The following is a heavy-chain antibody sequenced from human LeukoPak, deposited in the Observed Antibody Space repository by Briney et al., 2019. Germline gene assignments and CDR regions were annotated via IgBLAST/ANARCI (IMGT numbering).Heavy chain of an antibody. Sequence: SETLSLTCTVSGGSISSSSYYWGWIRQPPGKGLEWIGSIYYSGSTTYNPSLKSRVTISLDTSKNQFSLTLSSVTAADTAVYYCTKNNWFDPWGQGTLVTVSS. CDR1: GGSISSSSYY. CDR2: IYYSGST. D-gene: IGHD2-8*01. V-gene: IGHV4-39*07. CDR3: TKNNWFDP. J-gene: IGHJ5*02.